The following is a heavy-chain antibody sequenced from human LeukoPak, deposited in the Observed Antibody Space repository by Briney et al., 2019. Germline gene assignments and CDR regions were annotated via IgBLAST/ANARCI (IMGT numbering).Heavy chain of an antibody. D-gene: IGHD3-16*01. V-gene: IGHV4-38-2*02. CDR2: IYHSGST. CDR3: ARGGGGFDP. CDR1: GYAISSGYF. J-gene: IGHJ5*02. Sequence: SETLSLTCSVSGYAISSGYFWGWIRQPPGKGLEWIGTIYHSGSTYYNPSLKSRVTISVDTSKNQFSLKLSSVTAADTAVYYCARGGGGFDPWGQGTLVTVSS.